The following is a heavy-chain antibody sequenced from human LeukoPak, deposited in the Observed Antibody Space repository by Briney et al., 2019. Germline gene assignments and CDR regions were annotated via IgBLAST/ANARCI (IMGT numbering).Heavy chain of an antibody. V-gene: IGHV3-30*02. Sequence: QAGGSLRLSCAASGFTFSSYAMSWVRQAPGKGLEWVAFIRYDGSNKYYADSVKGRFTISRDNSKNTLYLQMNSLRAEDTAVYYCAKVPGPLIGSYGSGKDAFDIWGQGTMVTVSS. J-gene: IGHJ3*02. CDR3: AKVPGPLIGSYGSGKDAFDI. CDR1: GFTFSSYA. D-gene: IGHD3-10*01. CDR2: IRYDGSNK.